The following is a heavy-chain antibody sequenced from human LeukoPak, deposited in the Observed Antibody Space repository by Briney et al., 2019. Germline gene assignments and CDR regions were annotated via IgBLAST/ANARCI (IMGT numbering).Heavy chain of an antibody. CDR3: ARDLVSATVAYFDY. D-gene: IGHD4-23*01. Sequence: SETLSLTCTVSGGSISSGSYYWSWIRQPAGKGLEWIGRIYTSGSTNYNPSLKSRVTISVDTSKNQFSLKLSSVTAADTAVYYCARDLVSATVAYFDYWGQGTLVTVSS. CDR2: IYTSGST. CDR1: GGSISSGSYY. V-gene: IGHV4-61*02. J-gene: IGHJ4*02.